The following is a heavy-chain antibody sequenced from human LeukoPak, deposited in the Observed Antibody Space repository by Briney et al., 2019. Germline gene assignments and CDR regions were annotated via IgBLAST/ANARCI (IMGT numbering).Heavy chain of an antibody. V-gene: IGHV4-38-2*01. CDR2: VFHSGST. D-gene: IGHD2-2*01. J-gene: IGHJ4*02. CDR1: GYSISSDRY. Sequence: SETLSLTCAVSGYSISSDRYWGWIRQPPRMGLEWIGSVFHSGSTYYNPSLKSRVTISVDTSKNQFSLNLRSVTAADTAVYYCARSLSTAGIDYWGQGTLVTVSS. CDR3: ARSLSTAGIDY.